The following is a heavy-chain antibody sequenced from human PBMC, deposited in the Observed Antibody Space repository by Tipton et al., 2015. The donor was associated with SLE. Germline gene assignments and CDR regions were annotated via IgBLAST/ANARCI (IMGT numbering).Heavy chain of an antibody. CDR2: INHRGST. J-gene: IGHJ3*02. CDR3: ARQNIVATRGAFDI. V-gene: IGHV4-34*01. CDR1: GGSFSGYY. D-gene: IGHD5-12*01. Sequence: LRLSCAVYGGSFSGYYWSWIRQPPGKGLEWIGEINHRGSTNYNPSLKSRVTISVDRSKKQFSLRLSSVTAADTAVYYCARQNIVATRGAFDIWGQGTMVTVSS.